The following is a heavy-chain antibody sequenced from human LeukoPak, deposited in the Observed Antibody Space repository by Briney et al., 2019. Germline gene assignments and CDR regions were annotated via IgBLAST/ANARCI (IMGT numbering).Heavy chain of an antibody. CDR2: IYYSGST. Sequence: PSETLSLTCAASGGSINNSSYYWGWIRQPPGKGLEWIGYIYYSGSTNYNPSLKSRVTISVDTSKNQFSLKLSSVTAADTAVYYCARLQSYGSGPDPWGQGTLVTVSS. J-gene: IGHJ5*02. CDR1: GGSINNSSYY. D-gene: IGHD3-10*01. CDR3: ARLQSYGSGPDP. V-gene: IGHV4-61*05.